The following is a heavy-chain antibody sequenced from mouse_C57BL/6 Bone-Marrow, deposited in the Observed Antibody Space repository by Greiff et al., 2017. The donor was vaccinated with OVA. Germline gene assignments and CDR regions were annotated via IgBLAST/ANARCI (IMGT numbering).Heavy chain of an antibody. Sequence: VQLKESGPVLVKPGASVKMSCKASGYTFTDYYMNWVKQSHGKSLEWIGVINPYNGGTSYNQKFKGKATLTVDKSSSTAYMELNSLTSEDSAVYYGARNRWLPFAYWGQGTLVTVSA. V-gene: IGHV1-19*01. CDR1: GYTFTDYY. D-gene: IGHD2-3*01. CDR2: INPYNGGT. J-gene: IGHJ3*01. CDR3: ARNRWLPFAY.